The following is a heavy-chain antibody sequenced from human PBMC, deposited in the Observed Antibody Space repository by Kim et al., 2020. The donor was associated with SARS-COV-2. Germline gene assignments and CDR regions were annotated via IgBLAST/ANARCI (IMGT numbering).Heavy chain of an antibody. CDR2: INPNSGGT. J-gene: IGHJ4*02. CDR1: GYTFTGYY. Sequence: ASVKVSCKASGYTFTGYYMHWVRQAPGQGLEWMGRINPNSGGTNYAQKFQGRVTMTRDTSISTDYMELSRLRADDTAVYFCARDANRISRVEKVGATTLGYWGQGTLVTVSS. V-gene: IGHV1-2*06. D-gene: IGHD1-26*01. CDR3: ARDANRISRVEKVGATTLGY.